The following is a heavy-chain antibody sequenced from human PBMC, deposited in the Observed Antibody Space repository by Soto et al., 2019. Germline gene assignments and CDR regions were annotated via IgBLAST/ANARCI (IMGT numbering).Heavy chain of an antibody. D-gene: IGHD6-13*01. V-gene: IGHV5-10-1*01. CDR3: ARLPSGSNWYIRPFDP. J-gene: IGHJ5*02. CDR2: IDLSDSYT. Sequence: PREPLKISCQGSGDSFTSYWITWVRQMPGKGLEWMGRIDLSDSYTHYSPSFQGHVTISVDKSISTAYLQWNSLTASDTAMYYCARLPSGSNWYIRPFDPWGQGTLVTVSS. CDR1: GDSFTSYW.